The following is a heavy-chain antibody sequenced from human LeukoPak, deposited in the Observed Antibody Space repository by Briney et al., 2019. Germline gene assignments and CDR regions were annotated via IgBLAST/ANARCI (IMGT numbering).Heavy chain of an antibody. V-gene: IGHV3-30*18. J-gene: IGHJ4*02. CDR1: GFTFSSYG. CDR2: ISYDGSNK. Sequence: GGSLRLSCAASGFTFSSYGMHWVRQAPGKGLEWVAVISYDGSNKYYADSVKGRFTISRDNSKNTLYLQMNSLRAEDTAVDHCAKVFLEGITPEYYFAYGGQETLVTVP. D-gene: IGHD3-3*01. CDR3: AKVFLEGITPEYYFAY.